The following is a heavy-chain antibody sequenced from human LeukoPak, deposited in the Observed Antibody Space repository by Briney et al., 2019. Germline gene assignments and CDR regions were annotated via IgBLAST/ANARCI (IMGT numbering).Heavy chain of an antibody. CDR1: GFTFSSYG. J-gene: IGHJ5*02. V-gene: IGHV3-30*02. D-gene: IGHD3-16*02. Sequence: GGSLRLSCAASGFTFSSYGMHWVRQAPGKGLEWVAFIRYDGSNKYYADSVKGRFTISRDNSKNTLYLQMNSLRAEDTAVYYCARDYDYVWGSYRRVYNWFDPWGQGTLVTVSS. CDR2: IRYDGSNK. CDR3: ARDYDYVWGSYRRVYNWFDP.